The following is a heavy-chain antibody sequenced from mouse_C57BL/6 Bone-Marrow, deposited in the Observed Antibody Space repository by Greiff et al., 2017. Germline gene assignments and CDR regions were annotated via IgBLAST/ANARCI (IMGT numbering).Heavy chain of an antibody. CDR3: ARSRWLPYAY. CDR2: IYPRSGNT. Sequence: QVQLKESGAELARPGASVKLSCKASGYTFTSYGISWVKQRTGQGLEWIGEIYPRSGNTYYNEKFKGKATLTADKSSSTAYMELRRLTSEDSAVYFCARSRWLPYAYWGQGTLVTVSA. CDR1: GYTFTSYG. J-gene: IGHJ3*01. V-gene: IGHV1-81*01. D-gene: IGHD2-2*01.